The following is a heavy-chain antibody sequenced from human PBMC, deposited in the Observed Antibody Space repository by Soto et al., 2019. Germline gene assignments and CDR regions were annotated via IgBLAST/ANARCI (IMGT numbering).Heavy chain of an antibody. V-gene: IGHV3-23*01. CDR1: GFTFSSYA. CDR2: ISDTGGST. D-gene: IGHD3-22*01. Sequence: EVQLLESGGGLVQPGGSLRLSCAASGFTFSSYAMSWVRQAPGKGLEWVSAISDTGGSTYYADSVKGRFTISRDNSKNTLYLQMNSLRAEDTAVYYCAKGNYDSSGSDYWGQGTLVTVSS. J-gene: IGHJ4*02. CDR3: AKGNYDSSGSDY.